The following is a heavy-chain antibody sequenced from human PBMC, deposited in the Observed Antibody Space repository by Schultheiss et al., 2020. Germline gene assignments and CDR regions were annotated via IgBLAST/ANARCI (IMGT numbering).Heavy chain of an antibody. CDR1: GFTFSSYA. J-gene: IGHJ4*02. CDR2: ISYDGSNK. Sequence: GGSLRLSCAASGFTFSSYAMHWVRQAPGKGLEWVAVISYDGSNKYYADSVKGRFTISRDNSKNTLYLQMNSLRAEDTAVYYCARVLYYYDSSGYYYPIDYWGQGTLVTVS. V-gene: IGHV3-30-3*01. D-gene: IGHD3-22*01. CDR3: ARVLYYYDSSGYYYPIDY.